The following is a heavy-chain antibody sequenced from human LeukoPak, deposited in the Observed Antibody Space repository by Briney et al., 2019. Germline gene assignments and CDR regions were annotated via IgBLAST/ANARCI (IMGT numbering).Heavy chain of an antibody. Sequence: SETLSLTCTVSGGSISNYYWSWIRQPPGKGLEWIGYIYYSGSANYNPSLKGRVTMSVDTSKNEFSLKLTSVTAADTAVYYCASDSATGGHYYIWGQGTLVTVSS. CDR3: ASDSATGGHYYI. CDR1: GGSISNYY. J-gene: IGHJ4*02. V-gene: IGHV4-59*01. D-gene: IGHD2-8*02. CDR2: IYYSGSA.